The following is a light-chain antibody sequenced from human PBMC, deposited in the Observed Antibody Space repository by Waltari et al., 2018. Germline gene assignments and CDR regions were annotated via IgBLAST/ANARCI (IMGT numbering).Light chain of an antibody. CDR2: EDS. V-gene: IGLV2-23*02. CDR3: CSYAGSSTVYI. Sequence: QSALSPPVSVSASPGQSITISCTGTNTDVGNYELLSWYQQYPGKAPKLLIFEDSRRPSGISARFSGSKSGNTASLTITGLQADDEADYYCCSYAGSSTVYIFGTGTKVTV. CDR1: NTDVGNYEL. J-gene: IGLJ1*01.